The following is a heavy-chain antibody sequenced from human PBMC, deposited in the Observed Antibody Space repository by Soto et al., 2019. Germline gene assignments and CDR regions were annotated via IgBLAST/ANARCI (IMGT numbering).Heavy chain of an antibody. Sequence: GGSLRLSCAASGFTFSSYWMSWVRQAPGKGLEWVANIKQDGSEKYYMDSVKGRFTISRDNAKNSLYLQMNSLRAEDTAVYYCARAPYFRVGRRLTCYFDYWGQGTLVTVSS. J-gene: IGHJ4*02. V-gene: IGHV3-7*05. D-gene: IGHD2-21*01. CDR2: IKQDGSEK. CDR3: ARAPYFRVGRRLTCYFDY. CDR1: GFTFSSYW.